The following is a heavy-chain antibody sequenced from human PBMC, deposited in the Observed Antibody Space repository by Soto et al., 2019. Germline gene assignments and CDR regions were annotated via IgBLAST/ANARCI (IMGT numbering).Heavy chain of an antibody. Sequence: QMQLVESGGGVVQPGRSLRLACAASGFTFSIYTFHWVRQAPGKGLEWVAVISFDGSNKYYGDSVKGRFTISRDNSKNTLYLQMNSLRVEDTAVYYCARDYSTTAPFDYWGQGTLVSVSS. J-gene: IGHJ4*02. CDR3: ARDYSTTAPFDY. CDR2: ISFDGSNK. D-gene: IGHD2-21*01. V-gene: IGHV3-30-3*01. CDR1: GFTFSIYT.